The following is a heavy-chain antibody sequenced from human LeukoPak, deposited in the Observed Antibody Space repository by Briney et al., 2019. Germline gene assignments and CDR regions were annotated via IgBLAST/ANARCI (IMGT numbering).Heavy chain of an antibody. Sequence: PSETLSLTCAVSGYSISSGYYWGWIRQPPGKGLEWIGSIYHSGSTYYNPSLKSRVTISVDTSKNQFSLKLSSVTAADTAVYYCARHGRDYDFWSGYSHPDYYYYMGVWGKGTTVTVSS. J-gene: IGHJ6*03. V-gene: IGHV4-38-2*01. D-gene: IGHD3-3*01. CDR1: GYSISSGYY. CDR3: ARHGRDYDFWSGYSHPDYYYYMGV. CDR2: IYHSGST.